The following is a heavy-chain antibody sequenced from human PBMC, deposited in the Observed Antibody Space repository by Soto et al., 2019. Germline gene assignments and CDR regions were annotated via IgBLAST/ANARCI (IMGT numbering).Heavy chain of an antibody. D-gene: IGHD6-13*01. V-gene: IGHV3-30-3*01. CDR3: AKVGDAGSSWYNWFDP. CDR1: GFTFSSYA. CDR2: ISYDGSNK. Sequence: QVQLVESGGGVVQPGRSLRLSCAASGFTFSSYAMQWVRQAPGKGLEWVAVISYDGSNKNYADSVKGRFTISRDKSKNTLYLQMNRLRVEDTAVYYCAKVGDAGSSWYNWFDPWGQGTLVTVSS. J-gene: IGHJ5*02.